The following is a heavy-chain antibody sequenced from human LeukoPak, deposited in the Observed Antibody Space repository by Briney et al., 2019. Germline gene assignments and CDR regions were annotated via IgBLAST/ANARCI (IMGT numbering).Heavy chain of an antibody. J-gene: IGHJ4*02. CDR1: GSTFSSYA. Sequence: GGSLRLSCAASGSTFSSYAMRWVRQAPGKGLEWVSGISGSGGSTYYADSVKGRFTISRDNSKNTLYLQMNGLRAEDTAVYYCEKGAASEYYFDSCGQGTLVTVSS. D-gene: IGHD1-26*01. V-gene: IGHV3-23*01. CDR3: EKGAASEYYFDS. CDR2: ISGSGGST.